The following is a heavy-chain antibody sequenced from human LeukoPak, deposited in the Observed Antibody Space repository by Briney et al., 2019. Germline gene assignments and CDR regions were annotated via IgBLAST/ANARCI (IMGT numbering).Heavy chain of an antibody. V-gene: IGHV4-30-4*01. CDR1: GGSISSGDYY. CDR2: IYYSGST. D-gene: IGHD5-18*01. J-gene: IGHJ4*02. CDR3: ARERVTWIQLEYYFAY. Sequence: SQTLSLTCTVSGGSISSGDYYWRWIRQPPGKGLEWIGYIYYSGSTYYNPSLKSRVTISVDTSKNQFSLKLSSVTAAVTAVYYCARERVTWIQLEYYFAYWGQGTLVTVSS.